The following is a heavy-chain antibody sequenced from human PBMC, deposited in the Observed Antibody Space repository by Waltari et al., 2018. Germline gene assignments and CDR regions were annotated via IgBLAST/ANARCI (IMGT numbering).Heavy chain of an antibody. J-gene: IGHJ4*02. CDR1: GGSFSGYY. D-gene: IGHD6-19*01. CDR3: ARAVGSGWYGPFDY. CDR2: INHSGST. Sequence: QVQLQQWGAGLLKPSETLSLTCAVYGGSFSGYYWSWIRQPPGKGLEWIGEINHSGSTNYNPSLKSRVTISVDTSKNQFSLKLSSVTAADTAVYYCARAVGSGWYGPFDYWGQGTLVTVSS. V-gene: IGHV4-34*01.